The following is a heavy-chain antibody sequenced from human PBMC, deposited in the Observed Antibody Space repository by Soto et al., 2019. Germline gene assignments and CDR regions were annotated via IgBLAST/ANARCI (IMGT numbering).Heavy chain of an antibody. CDR1: GFTFSSYA. D-gene: IGHD3-3*01. V-gene: IGHV3-23*01. CDR2: ISGSGGST. J-gene: IGHJ4*02. Sequence: EVQLLESGGGLVQPGGSLRLSCAASGFTFSSYAMSWVRQAPGKGLEWVSAISGSGGSTYYADSVKGRFTISRDNSKNTLYLQMNSLRAEDTAVYYCAKDLAEKPGTNPDVDYDFWSGYSDGFDYWGQGTLVTVSS. CDR3: AKDLAEKPGTNPDVDYDFWSGYSDGFDY.